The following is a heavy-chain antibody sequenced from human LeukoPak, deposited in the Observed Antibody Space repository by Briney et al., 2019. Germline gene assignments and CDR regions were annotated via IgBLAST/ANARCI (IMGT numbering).Heavy chain of an antibody. V-gene: IGHV3-64*01. CDR2: ISSNGGST. CDR3: ARGEQWLDY. CDR1: GFTFSSYA. Sequence: GGSVRLSCAASGFTFSSYAMHWARQAPGKGLEYVSAISSNGGSTYYANSVKGRFTISRDNSKNTLYLQMGSLRAEDMAVYYCARGEQWLDYWGQGTLATVSS. J-gene: IGHJ4*02. D-gene: IGHD6-19*01.